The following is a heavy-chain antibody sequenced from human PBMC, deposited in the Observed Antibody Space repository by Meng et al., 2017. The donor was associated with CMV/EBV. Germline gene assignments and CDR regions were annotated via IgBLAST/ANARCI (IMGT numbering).Heavy chain of an antibody. CDR3: ASDRGFGDLDS. CDR2: ISYDGSNK. D-gene: IGHD3-10*01. V-gene: IGHV3-30-3*01. Sequence: GGSLRLSCAASGFTFSSYAMHWARQAPGKGLEWVAVISYDGSNKYYADSVKGRFTISRDNSKNTLYLQMNSLRAEDTAVYYCASDRGFGDLDSWGQGTLVTVSS. J-gene: IGHJ4*02. CDR1: GFTFSSYA.